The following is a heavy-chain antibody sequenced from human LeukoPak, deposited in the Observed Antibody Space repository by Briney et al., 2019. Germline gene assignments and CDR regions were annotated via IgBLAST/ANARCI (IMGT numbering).Heavy chain of an antibody. Sequence: TGGSLRLSCAASGLTFSTYWMHRVRQAPGKGLAWVARINPDGSIRTYANSVQGRVTISRDTAKDTLFLQMNSLRAEDTAVYYCAREARVGGALQYWGQGTPVTVSS. V-gene: IGHV3-74*03. J-gene: IGHJ4*02. CDR1: GLTFSTYW. CDR2: INPDGSIR. D-gene: IGHD1-26*01. CDR3: AREARVGGALQY.